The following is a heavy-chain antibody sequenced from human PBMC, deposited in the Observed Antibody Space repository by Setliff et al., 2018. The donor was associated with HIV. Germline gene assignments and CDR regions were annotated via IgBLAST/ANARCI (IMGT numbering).Heavy chain of an antibody. CDR2: INHSGST. V-gene: IGHV4-34*01. Sequence: SETLSLTCAVYGGSFSDYYWSWVRQPPGKGLEWIGEINHSGSTNYNPSLKSRVTISVDTSKNQFSLKLSSVTAADTAVYYCARGGRSLAAQTWFDPWGQGTLVTVSS. CDR3: ARGGRSLAAQTWFDP. J-gene: IGHJ5*02. CDR1: GGSFSDYY. D-gene: IGHD6-6*01.